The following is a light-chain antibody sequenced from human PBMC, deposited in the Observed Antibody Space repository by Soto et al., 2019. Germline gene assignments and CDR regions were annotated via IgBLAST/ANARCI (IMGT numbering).Light chain of an antibody. J-gene: IGKJ5*01. CDR1: QSVSRY. CDR3: QQRSNWPIT. CDR2: DAS. Sequence: EIVLTQSPATLSLSPGESATLSFRASQSVSRYLAWYQQKPGQAPRLLIYDASNRATGIPARFSGSGSGTDFTLTIGSLEPEDFAVYYCQQRSNWPITFGQGTRLEIK. V-gene: IGKV3-11*01.